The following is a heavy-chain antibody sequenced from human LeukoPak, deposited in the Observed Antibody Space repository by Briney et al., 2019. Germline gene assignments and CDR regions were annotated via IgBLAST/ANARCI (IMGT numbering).Heavy chain of an antibody. CDR2: IYYSGST. V-gene: IGHV4-59*01. J-gene: IGHJ1*01. D-gene: IGHD2-15*01. CDR1: GGSLSSYY. Sequence: PSETLSLTCAVSGGSLSSYYWGWIRQPPGKGLEWIGYIYYSGSTNYNPSLKSRVTISVDTSKNQFSLKLSSVTAADTAVYYCARAGDCSGGSCSSPSVYVQHWGQGTLVTVSS. CDR3: ARAGDCSGGSCSSPSVYVQH.